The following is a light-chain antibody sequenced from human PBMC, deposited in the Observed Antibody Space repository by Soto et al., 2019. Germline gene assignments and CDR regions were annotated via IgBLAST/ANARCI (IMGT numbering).Light chain of an antibody. CDR1: HGISSY. CDR3: QKYSSAPLT. Sequence: DIQMTQSPSSLSASVGDRVTITCRASHGISSYVAWYQQKAGKVPKLLIYAASTLQSGVPSRFSGSGSGTDFTLTISSLQPEDVATYYCQKYSSAPLTVGGGTKVDIK. V-gene: IGKV1-27*01. J-gene: IGKJ4*01. CDR2: AAS.